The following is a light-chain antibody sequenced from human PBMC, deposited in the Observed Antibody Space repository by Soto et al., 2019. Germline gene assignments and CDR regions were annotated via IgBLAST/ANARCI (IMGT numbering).Light chain of an antibody. CDR3: QQLYTLPFT. CDR1: QTISSW. V-gene: IGKV1-5*03. Sequence: IQMTQSPSPLSGSVGDRVTITCQASQTISSWLAWYQQKPGKAPKLLIYKAPTLKSGVPSRFSGSGSGTEFTLTISGLLPEDVAAYHCQQLYTLPFTFGQGTRLEIK. CDR2: KAP. J-gene: IGKJ5*01.